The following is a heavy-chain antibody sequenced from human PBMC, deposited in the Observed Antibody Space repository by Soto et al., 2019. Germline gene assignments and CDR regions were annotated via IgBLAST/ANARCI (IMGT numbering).Heavy chain of an antibody. Sequence: QVQLVQSGAEVKKPGASVKVSCKSSGYPFTHYGITWVRQAPGQGLEWMGWISPFNGNTNYGQTLQGRVTLTTATSTSTVYMELRSLRSDDTAVYYCARDQSFDRSYYYGIDVWGQGTTVTVS. CDR2: ISPFNGNT. CDR1: GYPFTHYG. CDR3: ARDQSFDRSYYYGIDV. J-gene: IGHJ6*02. D-gene: IGHD3-22*01. V-gene: IGHV1-18*01.